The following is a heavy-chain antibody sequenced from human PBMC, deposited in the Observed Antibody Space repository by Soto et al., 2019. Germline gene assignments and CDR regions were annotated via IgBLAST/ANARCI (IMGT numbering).Heavy chain of an antibody. Sequence: RWSLRLSCAASGFTCSSYAMSWFRQAPGKGLEWVSAISGSGGSTYYADSVKGRFTISRDNSKNTLYLQMNSLRAEDTAVYYCAKVIPSIAVAGTGWDYWGQGTLVTVSS. CDR1: GFTCSSYA. J-gene: IGHJ4*02. D-gene: IGHD6-19*01. V-gene: IGHV3-23*01. CDR2: ISGSGGST. CDR3: AKVIPSIAVAGTGWDY.